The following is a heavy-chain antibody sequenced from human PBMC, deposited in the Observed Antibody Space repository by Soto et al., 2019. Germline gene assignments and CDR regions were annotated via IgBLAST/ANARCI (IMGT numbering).Heavy chain of an antibody. CDR1: GASVRAGDYY. Sequence: SETLSLTCSVSGASVRAGDYYWSCIRQAPGKGLEWIGYIYNSGGSYYNPSLKGRLTISIDTSKNQFSLKLNSVTAADTAIYYCVGTGTTDDYWGRGTLVTVSS. D-gene: IGHD4-17*01. V-gene: IGHV4-30-4*01. J-gene: IGHJ4*02. CDR3: VGTGTTDDY. CDR2: IYNSGGS.